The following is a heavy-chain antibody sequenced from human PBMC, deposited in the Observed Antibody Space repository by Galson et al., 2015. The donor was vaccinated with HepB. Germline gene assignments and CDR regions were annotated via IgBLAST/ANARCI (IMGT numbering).Heavy chain of an antibody. CDR3: AKGAYMSSYSLYGMDA. CDR2: ITNSGGRR. D-gene: IGHD6-6*01. Sequence: SLRLSCAASGFRFNIYDMSWVRQALGKGLEWVSGITNSGGRRYYAEPGKGRFTISRDNSKNTVFLQMSSLRAEDTAIYYCAKGAYMSSYSLYGMDAWGQGTTVIVSS. V-gene: IGHV3-23*01. CDR1: GFRFNIYD. J-gene: IGHJ6*02.